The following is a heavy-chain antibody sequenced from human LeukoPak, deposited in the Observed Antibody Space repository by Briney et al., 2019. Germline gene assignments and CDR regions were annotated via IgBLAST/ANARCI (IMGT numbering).Heavy chain of an antibody. V-gene: IGHV1-18*01. J-gene: IGHJ6*02. CDR2: INPQKRDT. D-gene: IGHD4/OR15-4a*01. CDR1: GYTFSSYG. Sequence: ASVKVSCKASGYTFSSYGINWVPLAPGRGPEWMASINPQKRDTHYAQNFQGRVTVTAGTSPNTAYMELRSLRSDDTAIYYCARRKYGADYNGMDVWGQGTTVTVSS. CDR3: ARRKYGADYNGMDV.